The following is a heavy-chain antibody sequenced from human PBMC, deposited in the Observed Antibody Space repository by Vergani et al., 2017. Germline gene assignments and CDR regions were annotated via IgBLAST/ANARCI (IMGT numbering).Heavy chain of an antibody. J-gene: IGHJ6*02. D-gene: IGHD2-21*01. CDR2: IKSTFDRGTT. CDR1: GFSFGNAW. CDR3: TTDPRYCGDGSCYWLRDHHYYGMDV. V-gene: IGHV3-15*07. Sequence: EVHLVESGGGIVKPGGSLRLSCVASGFSFGNAWMNWVRRTPGKGLEWVGRIKSTFDRGTTDYAAAVKGRFTISRDDSKNTLFLQMNGLKTEDIGVYYCTTDPRYCGDGSCYWLRDHHYYGMDVWGQGTTVTVSS.